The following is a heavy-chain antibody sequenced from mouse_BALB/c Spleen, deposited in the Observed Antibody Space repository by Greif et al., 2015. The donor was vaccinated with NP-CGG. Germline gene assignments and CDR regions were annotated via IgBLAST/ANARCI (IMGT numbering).Heavy chain of an antibody. CDR1: GFSLTSYG. Sequence: VKLVESGPDLVAPSQSLSITCTVSGFSLTSYGVHWVRQPPGKGLEWLVVIWSDGSTTYNSALKSRLSISKDNSKSXVFLKMNSLQTDDTAMYYCARHHYGSSYYYAMDYWGQGTSVTVSS. CDR3: ARHHYGSSYYYAMDY. V-gene: IGHV2-6-2*01. CDR2: IWSDGST. J-gene: IGHJ4*01. D-gene: IGHD1-1*01.